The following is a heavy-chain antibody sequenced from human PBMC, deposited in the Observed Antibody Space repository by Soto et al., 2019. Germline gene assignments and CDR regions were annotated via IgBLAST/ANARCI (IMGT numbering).Heavy chain of an antibody. Sequence: SETLSLTCAVYGGYFSGYYWSWIRQPPGKGLEWIGEINHSGSTNYKPSLKSRVSISVDTSKDQFSLNLSSVTAADTAVYYCATSAAYHFWSGYYAFDYWGQGTLVTVSS. CDR1: GGYFSGYY. V-gene: IGHV4-34*01. CDR3: ATSAAYHFWSGYYAFDY. J-gene: IGHJ4*02. D-gene: IGHD3-3*01. CDR2: INHSGST.